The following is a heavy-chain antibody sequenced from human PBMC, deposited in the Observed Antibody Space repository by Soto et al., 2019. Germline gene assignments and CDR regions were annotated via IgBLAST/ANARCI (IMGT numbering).Heavy chain of an antibody. Sequence: QVQLQESGPGLVKPSETLSLTCTVSGASISSYYWSWLRQPPGKGLEWIGYIYYSGSTKNNPSLKSQVTISVDTSKNQFSLKLSSVTAADTAVYYCARDSSSSWYGFDPWGQGTLVTVSS. D-gene: IGHD6-13*01. V-gene: IGHV4-59*01. CDR1: GASISSYY. J-gene: IGHJ5*02. CDR3: ARDSSSSWYGFDP. CDR2: IYYSGST.